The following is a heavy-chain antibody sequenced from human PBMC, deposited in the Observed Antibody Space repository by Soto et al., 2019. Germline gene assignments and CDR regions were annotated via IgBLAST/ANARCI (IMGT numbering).Heavy chain of an antibody. CDR3: AKEGREYSYGYLSFDY. D-gene: IGHD5-18*01. CDR1: GFTFSTYA. Sequence: SLRLSCAASGFTFSTYAMSWVRQAPGKGLEWVSAISGSGSSTYYADSVKGRFTISRDNSKNTLYLQMNSLRAEDTAVYYCAKEGREYSYGYLSFDYWGQGTLVTVSS. CDR2: ISGSGSST. J-gene: IGHJ4*02. V-gene: IGHV3-23*01.